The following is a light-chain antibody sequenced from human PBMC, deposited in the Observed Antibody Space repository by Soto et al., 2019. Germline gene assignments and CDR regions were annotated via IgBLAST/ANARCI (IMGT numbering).Light chain of an antibody. V-gene: IGLV2-11*01. J-gene: IGLJ3*02. Sequence: QSVLTQPRSVSGSPGQSVTLSCTGTSSDVGGYNYVSWYQHHPGKAPKPMIYGVSKRPSGVPDRFSGSKSGNTASLTISGLQAEDEADYYCCSYAGSYTGVFGGGTKLTVL. CDR3: CSYAGSYTGV. CDR2: GVS. CDR1: SSDVGGYNY.